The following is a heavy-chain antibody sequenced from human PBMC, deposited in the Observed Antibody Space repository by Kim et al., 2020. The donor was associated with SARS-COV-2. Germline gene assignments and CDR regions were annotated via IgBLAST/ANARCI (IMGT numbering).Heavy chain of an antibody. CDR3: ARVPRAAAGTPRRGFDL. CDR1: GGSISSYY. J-gene: IGHJ2*01. D-gene: IGHD6-13*01. V-gene: IGHV4-59*13. Sequence: SETLSLTCTVSGGSISSYYWSWIRQPPGKGLEWIGYIYYSGSTNYNPSLKSRVTISVDTSKNQFSLKLSSVTAADTAVYYCARVPRAAAGTPRRGFDLWGRGTLVTVSS. CDR2: IYYSGST.